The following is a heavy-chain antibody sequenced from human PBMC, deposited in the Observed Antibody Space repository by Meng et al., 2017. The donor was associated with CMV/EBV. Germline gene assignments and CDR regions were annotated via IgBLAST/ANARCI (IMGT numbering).Heavy chain of an antibody. Sequence: ASVKVSCKASGYTFTGYYMHWVRQAPGQGLEWMGWINPNSGGTNYAQKFRGRVTMTRDTSISTAYMELSRLRSDDTAVYYCARIVIVPAAPYYYYYGMDVWGQGTTVTVSS. V-gene: IGHV1-2*02. CDR2: INPNSGGT. J-gene: IGHJ6*02. CDR1: GYTFTGYY. CDR3: ARIVIVPAAPYYYYYGMDV. D-gene: IGHD2-2*01.